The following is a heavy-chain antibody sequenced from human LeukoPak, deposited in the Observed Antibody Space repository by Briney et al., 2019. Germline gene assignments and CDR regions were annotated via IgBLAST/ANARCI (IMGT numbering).Heavy chain of an antibody. CDR2: IKQDGSEK. D-gene: IGHD3-22*01. J-gene: IGHJ5*02. Sequence: PWGSLRLSCAASGFTFSSYWMSWVRQAPGKGLEWVANIKQDGSEKYYVDSVKGRFTISRDNAKNSLYLQMNSLRAEDTAVYYCARETDYYDSSGYKVDPWGQGTLVTVSS. V-gene: IGHV3-7*01. CDR3: ARETDYYDSSGYKVDP. CDR1: GFTFSSYW.